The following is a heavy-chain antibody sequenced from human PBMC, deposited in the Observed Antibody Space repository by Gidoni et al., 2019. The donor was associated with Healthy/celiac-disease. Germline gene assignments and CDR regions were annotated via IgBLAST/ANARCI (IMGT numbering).Heavy chain of an antibody. D-gene: IGHD6-13*01. CDR2: LSGSGGST. Sequence: EVQLLEAGGGWVQHGGSLSLACAAAGFTFSTSAMSWVRQAAGKGLEWVPALSGSGGSTYYADSVKGLFTISRDNSKNTLYLQMNSLRAEDTAVYYCAKDGSGADSSSCYEFDYWGQGTLVTVSS. J-gene: IGHJ4*02. CDR1: GFTFSTSA. V-gene: IGHV3-23*01. CDR3: AKDGSGADSSSCYEFDY.